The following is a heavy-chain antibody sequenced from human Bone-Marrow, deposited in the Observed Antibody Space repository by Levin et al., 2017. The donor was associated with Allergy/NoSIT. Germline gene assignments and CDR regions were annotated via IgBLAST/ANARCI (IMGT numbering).Heavy chain of an antibody. CDR1: GFTFSSYA. CDR3: ARILAGNWYFDL. D-gene: IGHD1-14*01. CDR2: ISYDGTNK. Sequence: GESLKISCAASGFTFSSYAMHWVRQAPGKGLEWVAVISYDGTNKYYADSVKGRFTISRDNSKNTLYLQMNSLRAEDTAVYYCARILAGNWYFDLWGRGTLVTVSS. J-gene: IGHJ2*01. V-gene: IGHV3-30-3*01.